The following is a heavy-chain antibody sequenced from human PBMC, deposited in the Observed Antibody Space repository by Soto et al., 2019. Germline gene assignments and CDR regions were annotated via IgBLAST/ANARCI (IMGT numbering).Heavy chain of an antibody. Sequence: SETLSLTCTVSGRSISTADYYWSSIRQPPGKGLEWIGSIYYSGSTYYNPSLKSRVTISVDTSKNQFSLKLSSVTAADTAVYYCANTYYEHTNWFDPWGQGTLVTVSS. CDR3: ANTYYEHTNWFDP. J-gene: IGHJ5*02. D-gene: IGHD3-3*01. CDR1: GRSISTADYY. V-gene: IGHV4-39*01. CDR2: IYYSGST.